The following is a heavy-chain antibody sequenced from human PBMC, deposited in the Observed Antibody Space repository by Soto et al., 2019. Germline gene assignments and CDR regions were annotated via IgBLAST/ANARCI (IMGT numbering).Heavy chain of an antibody. V-gene: IGHV3-30-3*01. CDR2: ISYTGGNQ. Sequence: QVRLVESGGGAVQPGDSLRLSCDASGFTFSTYALHWVRQAPGKGLEWVAFISYTGGNQYYADSVKGRFTVSRDNSKNIASLKMTSLKPEDSDVYYCARGSFLYSRGAYYDHWGQGTMAAASS. CDR3: ARGSFLYSRGAYYDH. J-gene: IGHJ4*02. CDR1: GFTFSTYA. D-gene: IGHD4-4*01.